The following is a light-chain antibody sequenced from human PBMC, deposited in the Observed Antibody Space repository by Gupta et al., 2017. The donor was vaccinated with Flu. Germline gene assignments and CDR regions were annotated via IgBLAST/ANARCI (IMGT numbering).Light chain of an antibody. CDR1: QSVSSY. J-gene: IGKJ3*01. V-gene: IGKV3-11*01. CDR2: DAS. CDR3: QQRSNWPFT. Sequence: EIVLTQSPATLSLSPGERATLSCRASQSVSSYLAWYQQKPGQAPRLLIYDASNRATGIPARFSGSGSGTEFTLTISSLEPEDFAVYYCQQRSNWPFTFGQGTNVDIK.